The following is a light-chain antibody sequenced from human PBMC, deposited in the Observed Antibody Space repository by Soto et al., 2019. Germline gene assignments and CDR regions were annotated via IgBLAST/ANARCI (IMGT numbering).Light chain of an antibody. J-gene: IGKJ2*01. V-gene: IGKV3-20*01. CDR3: QHFDSPRYT. CDR1: QSLSSNF. CDR2: ASS. Sequence: EILLTQSPGTLSLSPGERATLSCRASQSLSSNFLAWYQQKPGQAPRLLMYASSNRATGTPDRFSGSGSGIEFSLSISRLEPEDFAVYYCQHFDSPRYTFGQGTKLEIK.